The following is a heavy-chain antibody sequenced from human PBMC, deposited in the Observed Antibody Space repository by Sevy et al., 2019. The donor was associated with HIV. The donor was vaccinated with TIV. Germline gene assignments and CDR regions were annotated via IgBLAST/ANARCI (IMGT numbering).Heavy chain of an antibody. V-gene: IGHV3-23*01. J-gene: IGHJ6*02. CDR3: VKDSSGYDSHYYYGMDV. CDR1: GFTFSSYA. D-gene: IGHD5-12*01. Sequence: GGSLRLSCAASGFTFSSYAMSWVRQAPGKGLEWVSAISGSGGSTYYADSVKGRFTISRDNSKNTLYLQMNSLRAEDTAVYYCVKDSSGYDSHYYYGMDVWGQGTTVTVSS. CDR2: ISGSGGST.